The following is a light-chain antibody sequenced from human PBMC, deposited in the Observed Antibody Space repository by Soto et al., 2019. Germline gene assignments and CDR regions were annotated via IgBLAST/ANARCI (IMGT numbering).Light chain of an antibody. Sequence: QSALTQPASVSGSPGQSITISCTGTSSDVGGYYYVSWYQHHPGKAPKLMIYEVSNRPSGVSNRFSGSKSGNTASLTISGLQAEDEAYYYCSSYTSSSTQVFGTGTKVTVL. CDR1: SSDVGGYYY. V-gene: IGLV2-14*01. CDR2: EVS. J-gene: IGLJ1*01. CDR3: SSYTSSSTQV.